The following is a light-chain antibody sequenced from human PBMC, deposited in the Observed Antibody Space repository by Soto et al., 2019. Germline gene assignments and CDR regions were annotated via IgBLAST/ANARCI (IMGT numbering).Light chain of an antibody. V-gene: IGLV2-8*01. CDR1: SSDVGGYNY. J-gene: IGLJ1*01. Sequence: QSALTQPPSASGSPGQSVTISCTGTSSDVGGYNYVSWYQQHPGKAPKLMIYEVSKRPSGVPDRFSGSKSGNTASLTVSGLQAEDEADYYCSSYAGSNNSVFGTGTKLTV. CDR2: EVS. CDR3: SSYAGSNNSV.